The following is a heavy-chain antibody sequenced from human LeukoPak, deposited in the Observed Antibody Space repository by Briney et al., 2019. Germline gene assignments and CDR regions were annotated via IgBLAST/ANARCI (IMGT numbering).Heavy chain of an antibody. Sequence: GGSLRLSCTASGFPIDEYAMTWVRQAPRRGLEWLGFIRSKSYRETTQDAASVRGRFTISRDDSKSVTYLQMNSLRIEDTAVYFCTRDRRDGYNGGYFDLWGRGTLVSVSS. CDR1: GFPIDEYA. CDR3: TRDRRDGYNGGYFDL. CDR2: IRSKSYRETT. J-gene: IGHJ2*01. D-gene: IGHD5-24*01. V-gene: IGHV3-49*04.